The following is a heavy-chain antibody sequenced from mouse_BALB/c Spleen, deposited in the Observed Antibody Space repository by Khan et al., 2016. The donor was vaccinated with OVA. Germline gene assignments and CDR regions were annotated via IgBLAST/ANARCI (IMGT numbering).Heavy chain of an antibody. CDR2: IWGDGST. CDR3: AIIYYGYDWFAY. J-gene: IGHJ3*01. V-gene: IGHV2-3*01. Sequence: VKLEESGPGLVAPSQSLSITCTVSGFSLTNYGVSWVRQPPGKGLEWLGVIWGDGSTNYHSALISRLSINKDNSKSQVFIKLNSLQTEDTATYYCAIIYYGYDWFAYWGQGTLVTVSA. D-gene: IGHD2-2*01. CDR1: GFSLTNYG.